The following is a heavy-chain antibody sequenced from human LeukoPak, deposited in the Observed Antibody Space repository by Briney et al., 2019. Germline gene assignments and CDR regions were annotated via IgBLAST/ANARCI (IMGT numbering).Heavy chain of an antibody. J-gene: IGHJ4*02. CDR2: MNPNSGAT. CDR1: GYTFTSYD. CDR3: ARDPTNWIDY. Sequence: VVSVKVSCKASGYTFTSYDINWVRQAPGQGLEWMGWMNPNSGATNYAQKFQGRVTMTRDTSSSTAYMELRRLTSDDTAVYYCARDPTNWIDYWGQGTLVTVSS. V-gene: IGHV1-2*02. D-gene: IGHD1-1*01.